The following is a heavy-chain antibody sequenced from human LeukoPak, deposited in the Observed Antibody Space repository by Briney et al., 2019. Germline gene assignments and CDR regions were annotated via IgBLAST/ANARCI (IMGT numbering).Heavy chain of an antibody. V-gene: IGHV4-59*01. CDR1: GGSISSYY. CDR3: ARTRLETDEFYFDY. CDR2: IYYSGST. D-gene: IGHD3-10*01. J-gene: IGHJ4*02. Sequence: SETLSLTCTVSGGSISSYYWSWIRQPPGKGLEWIGYIYYSGSTNYNPSLKSRVTISVDTSKNQFSLKLSSVTAADTAVYYCARTRLETDEFYFDYWGQGTLATVSS.